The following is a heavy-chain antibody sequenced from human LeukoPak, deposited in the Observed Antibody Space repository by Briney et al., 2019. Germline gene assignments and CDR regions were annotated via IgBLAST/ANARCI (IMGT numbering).Heavy chain of an antibody. V-gene: IGHV1-69*13. CDR3: ARGTYYYYYYTDV. CDR2: IIPIFGTA. Sequence: GASVKVSCKASGGTFSSYAISWVRQAPGQGLEWMGGIIPIFGTANYAQKFQGRFTITADEYTSTAYMELSSLRSEDTAVYYCARGTYYYYYYTDVWGKGTTVTVSS. CDR1: GGTFSSYA. J-gene: IGHJ6*03.